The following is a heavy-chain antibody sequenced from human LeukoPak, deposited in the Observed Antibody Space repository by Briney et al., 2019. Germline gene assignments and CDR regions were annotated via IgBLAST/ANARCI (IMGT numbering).Heavy chain of an antibody. D-gene: IGHD6-19*01. Sequence: GASVKVSCKASGYTFTSYGISWVRQAPGQGLEWMGWISAYNGNTNYAQKLQGRVTMTTDTPTSTAYMELRSLRSDDTAVYYCARESIAVALDAFDIWGQGTMVTVSS. CDR2: ISAYNGNT. CDR3: ARESIAVALDAFDI. J-gene: IGHJ3*02. CDR1: GYTFTSYG. V-gene: IGHV1-18*01.